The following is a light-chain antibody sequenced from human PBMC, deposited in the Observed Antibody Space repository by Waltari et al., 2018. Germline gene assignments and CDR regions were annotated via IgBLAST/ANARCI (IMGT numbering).Light chain of an antibody. CDR3: QQYATSPFT. Sequence: EVVMTQSPGTLSLSPGERATLSCRASQSVSSSGDYLAWYQQKPGQAPRLLIYSASSRATGISYRFSGSGSGTDFTLTINRVEPEDFAVYYCQQYATSPFTFGPGTKVEIK. J-gene: IGKJ3*01. CDR1: QSVSSSGDY. CDR2: SAS. V-gene: IGKV3-20*01.